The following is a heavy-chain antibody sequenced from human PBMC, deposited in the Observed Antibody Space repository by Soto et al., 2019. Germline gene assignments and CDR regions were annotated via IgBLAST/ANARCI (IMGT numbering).Heavy chain of an antibody. D-gene: IGHD6-19*01. CDR1: GFTFTNYA. V-gene: IGHV3-23*01. CDR3: AKGVSSSAWSASDS. CDR2: ISDSDNAT. Sequence: EVQLLESGGGLVQPGGSLRLSCAASGFTFTNYAMTWVRQAPGKGLEWVSVISDSDNATYYADSVKGGFTVSRDNSKNTLYRQFNSLSDEDAAVYYCAKGVSSSAWSASDSWGQGTLVTVSS. J-gene: IGHJ4*02.